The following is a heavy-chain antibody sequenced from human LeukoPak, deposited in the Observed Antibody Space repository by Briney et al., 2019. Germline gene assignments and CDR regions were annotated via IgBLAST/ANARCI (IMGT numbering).Heavy chain of an antibody. D-gene: IGHD5-18*01. Sequence: PGGSLRLSCAASGFTFSSYGMHWVRQAPGKGLEWVAFIRYDGSNKYYADSVKGRFTISRDNSKNTQYLQMNSLRAEDTAVYYCAKVSNGYSYGYDAFDIWGQGTMVTVSS. CDR2: IRYDGSNK. CDR1: GFTFSSYG. CDR3: AKVSNGYSYGYDAFDI. V-gene: IGHV3-30*02. J-gene: IGHJ3*02.